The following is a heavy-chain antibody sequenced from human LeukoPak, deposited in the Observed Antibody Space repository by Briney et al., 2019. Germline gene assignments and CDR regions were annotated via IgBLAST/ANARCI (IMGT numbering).Heavy chain of an antibody. CDR2: IYSGGST. J-gene: IGHJ4*02. CDR3: ATFTGGTRGFDY. V-gene: IGHV3-53*01. Sequence: GESLRLSCAASGFTVSTYYMNWVHQAPRKGLEWVSVIYSGGSTDYADSVKGRFTISRDNSKNTLYLQMNSLRAEDTAVYDCATFTGGTRGFDYWGQGTLVTVSS. CDR1: GFTVSTYY. D-gene: IGHD3-16*01.